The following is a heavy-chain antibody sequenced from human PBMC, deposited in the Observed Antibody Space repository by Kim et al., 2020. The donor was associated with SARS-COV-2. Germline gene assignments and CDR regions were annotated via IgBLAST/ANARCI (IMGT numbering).Heavy chain of an antibody. J-gene: IGHJ6*02. CDR1: GGSISSGGYY. V-gene: IGHV4-31*03. CDR3: ARRTKFSIPAAKGYYYGMDV. D-gene: IGHD2-2*01. CDR2: IYYSGST. Sequence: SETLSLTCTVSGGSISSGGYYWSWIRQHPGKGLEWIGYIYYSGSTYYNPSLKSRVTISVDTSKNQFSLKLSSVTAADTAVYYCARRTKFSIPAAKGYYYGMDVWGQGTTVTVSS.